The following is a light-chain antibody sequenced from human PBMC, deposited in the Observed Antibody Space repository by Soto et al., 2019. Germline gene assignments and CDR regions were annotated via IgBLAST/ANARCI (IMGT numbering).Light chain of an antibody. CDR3: SSFTTTNTWV. CDR1: RSDVGGYNS. Sequence: QSVLTQPASVSGSPGQSITISCTGTRSDVGGYNSVCWHQQHPGKAPKLIIYEVSNRPSGISDRFSASKSGNTASLTISGLHAYDEADYYCSSFTTTNTWVFGGGTKLTVL. J-gene: IGLJ3*02. CDR2: EVS. V-gene: IGLV2-14*01.